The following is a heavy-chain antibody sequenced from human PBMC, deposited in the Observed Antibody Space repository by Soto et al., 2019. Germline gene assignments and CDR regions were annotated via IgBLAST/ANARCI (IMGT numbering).Heavy chain of an antibody. CDR1: GFTFGTYA. D-gene: IGHD3-16*01. V-gene: IGHV3-23*04. CDR3: ARVGGSFFEN. Sequence: EVQLVESGGGLVQPGGSLRLSCAASGFTFGTYAMSWVRQAPGKGLEWVSAMTSGGSAIYYAESVGGRFIISRDNARNTLSLQLNRLRVEDTALYYCARVGGSFFENWGQGTRVTVSS. CDR2: MTSGGSAI. J-gene: IGHJ4*02.